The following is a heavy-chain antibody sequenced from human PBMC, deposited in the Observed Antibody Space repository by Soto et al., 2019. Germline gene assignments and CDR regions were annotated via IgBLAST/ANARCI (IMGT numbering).Heavy chain of an antibody. J-gene: IGHJ6*01. CDR1: GASISRDY. CDR3: ARDLWGYCGVDCASLEV. V-gene: IGHV4-59*01. D-gene: IGHD2-21*02. CDR2: LYNTGST. Sequence: QVRLQESGPGLVKPSQTLSLTCTVSGASISRDYWCWIRQSPGKGLGWIGYLYNTGSTIYNPSLKSRFTTSVDTSKNHCSLKINSVTAADTYVYYCARDLWGYCGVDCASLEVW.